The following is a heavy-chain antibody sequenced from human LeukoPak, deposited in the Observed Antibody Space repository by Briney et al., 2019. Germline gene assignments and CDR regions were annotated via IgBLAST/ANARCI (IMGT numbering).Heavy chain of an antibody. CDR1: GFTFSSYA. J-gene: IGHJ4*02. D-gene: IGHD5-12*01. CDR3: AKDLGGSTDY. Sequence: GGSLRLSCAASGFTFSSYAMTWVRQAPGKGLEWVSVISGSGGSTYYADSVKGRFTISRDSSKNTLYLQMNSLRAEDTAVYYCAKDLGGSTDYWGQGTLVTVSS. V-gene: IGHV3-23*01. CDR2: ISGSGGST.